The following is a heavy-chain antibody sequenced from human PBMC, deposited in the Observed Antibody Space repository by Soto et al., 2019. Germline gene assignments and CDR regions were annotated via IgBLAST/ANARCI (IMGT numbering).Heavy chain of an antibody. D-gene: IGHD1-7*01. CDR2: IKTKRDSAAT. J-gene: IGHJ4*02. V-gene: IGHV3-15*07. Sequence: EVQLAVSGGGFVKPGGSLRLSCAVSGFSFSDAWLNWVRQAPGKGLEWVGRIKTKRDSAATDYAAPVKGRFSISRDDSKNTLFLQLNSLQAEDTAVYYCTTDLQNRLYTWNFYWGQGTLVTVSS. CDR1: GFSFSDAW. CDR3: TTDLQNRLYTWNFY.